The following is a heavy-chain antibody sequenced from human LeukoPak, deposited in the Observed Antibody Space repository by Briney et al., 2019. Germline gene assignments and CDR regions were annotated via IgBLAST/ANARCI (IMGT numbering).Heavy chain of an antibody. J-gene: IGHJ6*03. CDR1: GFTFSSYG. Sequence: GGSLRLSCAASGFTFSSYGMHWVRQAPGKGLEWVAFIRYDGSNKYYADSVKGRFTISRDNSKNTLYLQMNSLRAEDTAVYYCAKDSWRAAGSIFGVATGNYYYMDVWGKGTTVTVSS. V-gene: IGHV3-30*02. CDR3: AKDSWRAAGSIFGVATGNYYYMDV. CDR2: IRYDGSNK. D-gene: IGHD3-3*01.